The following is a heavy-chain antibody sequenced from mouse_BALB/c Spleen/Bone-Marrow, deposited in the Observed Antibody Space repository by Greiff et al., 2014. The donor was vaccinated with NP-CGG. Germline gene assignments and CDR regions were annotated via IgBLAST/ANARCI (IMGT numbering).Heavy chain of an antibody. V-gene: IGHV5-6-5*01. Sequence: EVNLGESGGGLVKPGGSLKLSCAASGFTFSSYAMSWVRQTPEKRLEWVASISSGGSTYYPDSVKGRFTISRDNARNILYLQMSSLRSEDTAMYYCARKGGTTARYDAMDYWGQGTSVTVSS. CDR1: GFTFSSYA. CDR3: ARKGGTTARYDAMDY. J-gene: IGHJ4*01. D-gene: IGHD1-2*01. CDR2: ISSGGST.